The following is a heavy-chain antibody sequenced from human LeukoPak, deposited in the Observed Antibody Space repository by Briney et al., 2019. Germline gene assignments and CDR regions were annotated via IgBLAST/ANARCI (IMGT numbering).Heavy chain of an antibody. V-gene: IGHV4-59*01. Sequence: SETLSLTCTVSGGSISSYYWSWIRQPPRKGLEWIGYIYYSGSTNYNPSLKSRVTISVDTSKNQFSLKLSSVTAADTAVYYCVRDFRFLEDYWGQGTLVTVSS. J-gene: IGHJ4*02. CDR3: VRDFRFLEDY. CDR1: GGSISSYY. D-gene: IGHD3-3*01. CDR2: IYYSGST.